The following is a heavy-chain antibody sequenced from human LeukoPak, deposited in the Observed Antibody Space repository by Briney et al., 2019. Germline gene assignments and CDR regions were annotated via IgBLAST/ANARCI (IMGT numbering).Heavy chain of an antibody. V-gene: IGHV4-38-2*01. D-gene: IGHD4-23*01. J-gene: IGHJ4*02. CDR2: MHHTGST. CDR3: ATSEGGGFFDY. Sequence: SQTLSLTCSVSGYSINSGYHWGWIRQPPGKGLEWIAIMHHTGSTHYNPSLQSRVTISIDTSKEHFSLKLTSVSAADTAIYYCATSEGGGFFDYWGQGTPVTVSS. CDR1: GYSINSGYH.